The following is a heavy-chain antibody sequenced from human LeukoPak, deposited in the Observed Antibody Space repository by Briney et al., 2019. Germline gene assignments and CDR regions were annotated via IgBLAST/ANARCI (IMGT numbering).Heavy chain of an antibody. Sequence: PSETLSLTCTVSGYSISSGYYWGWIRQPPGKGLEWIGSIYHSGSTYYNPSLKSRVTISVDTSKNQFSLKLSSVTAADTAVYYCARFSNYGDYDYWGQGTLVTVSS. V-gene: IGHV4-38-2*02. CDR3: ARFSNYGDYDY. D-gene: IGHD4-17*01. J-gene: IGHJ4*02. CDR2: IYHSGST. CDR1: GYSISSGYY.